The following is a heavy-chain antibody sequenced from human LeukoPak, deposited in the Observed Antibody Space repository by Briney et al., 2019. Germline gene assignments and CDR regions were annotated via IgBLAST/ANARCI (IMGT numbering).Heavy chain of an antibody. D-gene: IGHD3-16*01. V-gene: IGHV5-51*01. CDR3: ASLVRGSVNWFDP. J-gene: IGHJ5*02. CDR1: GYSFTSYW. CDR2: IYPGDSDT. Sequence: HRESLKISCKGSGYSFTSYWIGWVRQMPGKGLEWMGIIYPGDSDTRYSPSFQGQVTMSVDKSISTAYLQWGSLKASDTAMYYCASLVRGSVNWFDPWGQGTLVTVSS.